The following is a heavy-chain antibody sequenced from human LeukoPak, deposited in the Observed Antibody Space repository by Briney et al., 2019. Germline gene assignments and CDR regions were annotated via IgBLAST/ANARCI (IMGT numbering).Heavy chain of an antibody. CDR2: MNIDGSQK. J-gene: IGHJ4*02. CDR3: ARDPGWGALDY. D-gene: IGHD3-16*01. Sequence: PGGSLRLSCTASGFSFSTSWMTWVRQTPGKGLEWVANMNIDGSQKYPGDSVEGRFSISRDNVKNTLYLQINSLRIEDTAVYYCARDPGWGALDYWGQGALVNVSS. V-gene: IGHV3-7*03. CDR1: GFSFSTSW.